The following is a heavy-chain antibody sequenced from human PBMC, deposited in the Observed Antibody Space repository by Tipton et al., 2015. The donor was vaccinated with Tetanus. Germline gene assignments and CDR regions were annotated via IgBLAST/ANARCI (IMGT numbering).Heavy chain of an antibody. CDR1: GGSVSSGSYY. J-gene: IGHJ5*02. CDR2: ILYGGST. D-gene: IGHD6-19*01. CDR3: AILPKHWLAPRGAP. Sequence: TLSLTCTVSGGSVSSGSYYWSWVRQPPGKGLEYIGYILYGGSTHYNPSLKSRLTMSADPAKNQFSLRLTSVTAADTAVYYCAILPKHWLAPRGAPWGQGTLVTVSS. V-gene: IGHV4-61*01.